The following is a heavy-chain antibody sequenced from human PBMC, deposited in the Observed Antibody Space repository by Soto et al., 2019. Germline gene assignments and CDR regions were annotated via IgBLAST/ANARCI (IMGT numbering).Heavy chain of an antibody. J-gene: IGHJ6*04. Sequence: EVQLVESGGGLVKPGGSLRLSCAASGFTVSNNYMSWVRQAPGKGLEWVSVIYSGGSTYYAGYVKGRFTIARHNSKNTMYRQRNRLRAEDTAVYYCAISEKAAITCCAGYVWGKGTTVTVSS. V-gene: IGHV3-53*04. CDR1: GFTVSNNY. CDR3: AISEKAAITCCAGYV. D-gene: IGHD2-2*01. CDR2: IYSGGST.